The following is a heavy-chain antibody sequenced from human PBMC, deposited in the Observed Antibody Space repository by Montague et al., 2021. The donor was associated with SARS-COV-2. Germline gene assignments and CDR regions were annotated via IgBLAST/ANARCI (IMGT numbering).Heavy chain of an antibody. Sequence: YDYAASVKSRITINADTSKNQFSLQLNSVTPEDTAVYYCARVGDHNYDPYFATWGQGTLVTV. D-gene: IGHD2/OR15-2a*01. CDR3: ARVGDHNYDPYFAT. V-gene: IGHV6-1*01. CDR2: Y. J-gene: IGHJ5*02.